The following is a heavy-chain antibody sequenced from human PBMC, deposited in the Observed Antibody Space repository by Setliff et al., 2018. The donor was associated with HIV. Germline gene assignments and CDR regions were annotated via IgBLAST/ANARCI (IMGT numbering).Heavy chain of an antibody. V-gene: IGHV2-70*04. CDR2: IDWDDDK. CDR3: ARIRPYCGGDCSYFDY. D-gene: IGHD2-21*02. Sequence: NPTQTLTLTCTFSGFSLSTSGMRVSWIRQPPGKALEWLARIDWDDDKFYSTSLKTRLTISKDTSKNQVVLTMTNMDPVDTATYYCARIRPYCGGDCSYFDYWGQGTLVTVSS. J-gene: IGHJ4*02. CDR1: GFSLSTSGMR.